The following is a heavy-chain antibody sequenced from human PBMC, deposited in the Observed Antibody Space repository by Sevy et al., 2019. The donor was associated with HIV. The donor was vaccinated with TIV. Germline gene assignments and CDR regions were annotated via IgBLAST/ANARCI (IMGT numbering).Heavy chain of an antibody. D-gene: IGHD2-21*02. CDR1: GFTFSSYW. CDR3: ATICRSDCPVDS. V-gene: IGHV3-74*01. J-gene: IGHJ4*02. Sequence: GGSLRLSCAASGFTFSSYWMHWVRQAPGKGLMWVPNIRGDGNGRNYADSVKGRFTISRDNAKNTLYLQMNSLRADDTAVYYCATICRSDCPVDSWGQGTLVTVSS. CDR2: IRGDGNGR.